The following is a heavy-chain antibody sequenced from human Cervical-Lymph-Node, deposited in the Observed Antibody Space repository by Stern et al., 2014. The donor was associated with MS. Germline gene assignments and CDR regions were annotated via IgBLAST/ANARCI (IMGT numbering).Heavy chain of an antibody. CDR2: ISSSGGT. V-gene: IGHV4-59*08. Sequence: QVQLQESGPGLVKPSETLSLTCTVSGGSTSSYYWSWIRQPPGKGLEWIGDISSSGGTKYNPSLKSRVTISVDTSKNQFALNLSSVTAADAAVYYCARGYTTSSGRPDYWGQGTLVTVSS. CDR3: ARGYTTSSGRPDY. CDR1: GGSTSSYY. D-gene: IGHD6-6*01. J-gene: IGHJ4*02.